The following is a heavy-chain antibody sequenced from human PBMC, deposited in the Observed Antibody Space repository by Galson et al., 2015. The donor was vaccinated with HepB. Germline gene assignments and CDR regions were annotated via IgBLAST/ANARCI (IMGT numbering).Heavy chain of an antibody. Sequence: SLRLSCAASGFTFSSSWMHWVRQAPGKGLVWVSRINSDGSSTTYADSVKGRFTISRGNAKNTLYLQMNSLRAEDTAVYYCARERGAVTGGYYYYYMDVWGKGTTVTVSS. CDR1: GFTFSSSW. D-gene: IGHD4-11*01. J-gene: IGHJ6*03. CDR3: ARERGAVTGGYYYYYMDV. V-gene: IGHV3-74*01. CDR2: INSDGSST.